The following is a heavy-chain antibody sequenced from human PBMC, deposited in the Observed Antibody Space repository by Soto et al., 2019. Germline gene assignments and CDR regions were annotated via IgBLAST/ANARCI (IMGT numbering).Heavy chain of an antibody. CDR3: ARDGDIVVVPAAIYGAFDI. D-gene: IGHD2-2*01. CDR2: IWYDGSNK. Sequence: QVQLVESGGGVVQPGRSLRLSCAASGFTFSSYGMHWVRQAPGKGLEWVAVIWYDGSNKYYADSVKGRFTISRDNYKNTLYLQMNSLRAEDTAVYYCARDGDIVVVPAAIYGAFDIWGQGTMVTVSS. J-gene: IGHJ3*02. V-gene: IGHV3-33*01. CDR1: GFTFSSYG.